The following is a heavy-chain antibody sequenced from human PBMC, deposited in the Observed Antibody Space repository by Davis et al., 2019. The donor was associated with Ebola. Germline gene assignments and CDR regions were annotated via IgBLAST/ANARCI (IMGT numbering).Heavy chain of an antibody. CDR2: IKSKTDGGTT. CDR1: GFTFSNAW. Sequence: GESLKISCAASGFTFSNAWMSWVRQAPGKGLEWVGRIKSKTDGGTTDYAAPVKGRFTISRDDSKNTLYLQMNSLKTEDTAVYYCTTSDYIWGRLIDYWGQGTLVTVSS. D-gene: IGHD3-16*01. CDR3: TTSDYIWGRLIDY. J-gene: IGHJ4*02. V-gene: IGHV3-15*01.